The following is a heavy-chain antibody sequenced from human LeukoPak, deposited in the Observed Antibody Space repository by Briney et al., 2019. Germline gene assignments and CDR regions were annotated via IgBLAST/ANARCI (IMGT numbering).Heavy chain of an antibody. CDR3: ARDRNTDFWSGYYTNYFDY. Sequence: GGSLRLSCAASGFTFSSYGMNWVRQAPGKGLEWVATIKQDGGEKYYVDSVKGRFTISRDNAKNSLSLQMSSLRAEDTAVYYCARDRNTDFWSGYYTNYFDYWGQGTLVIVSS. D-gene: IGHD3-3*01. V-gene: IGHV3-7*01. CDR2: IKQDGGEK. J-gene: IGHJ4*02. CDR1: GFTFSSYG.